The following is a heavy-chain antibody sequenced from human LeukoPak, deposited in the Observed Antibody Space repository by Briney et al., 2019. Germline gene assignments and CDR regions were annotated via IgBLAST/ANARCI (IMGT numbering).Heavy chain of an antibody. CDR2: IYYSGST. D-gene: IGHD3-10*01. V-gene: IGHV4-59*11. J-gene: IGHJ4*02. CDR1: GDSISMHY. Sequence: SETLSLTCSVSGDSISMHYWSWIRQPPGKGLEWIGYIYYSGSTNYNPSLKSRVTISVDTSKNQFSLKLSSVTAADTAVYYCARVARGVIEDYWGQGTLVTVSS. CDR3: ARVARGVIEDY.